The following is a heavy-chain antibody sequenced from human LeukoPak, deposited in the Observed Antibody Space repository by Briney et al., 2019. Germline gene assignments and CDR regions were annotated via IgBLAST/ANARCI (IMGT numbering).Heavy chain of an antibody. D-gene: IGHD4-17*01. CDR3: ASLSTVTQGYFAS. V-gene: IGHV4-59*08. J-gene: IGHJ4*02. CDR2: IYYTGST. Sequence: SETLSLACTVSGGSISSFYWSWIRQPPGKGLEWIGYIYYTGSTNYNPSLKGRLTISVAASKNQFSLKLSSVTATDTAVYYCASLSTVTQGYFASWGQGTLVTVSS. CDR1: GGSISSFY.